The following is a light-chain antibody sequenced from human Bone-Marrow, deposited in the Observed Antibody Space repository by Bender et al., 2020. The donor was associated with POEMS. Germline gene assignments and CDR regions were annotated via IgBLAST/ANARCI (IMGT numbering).Light chain of an antibody. CDR1: SSDVGGYNY. CDR3: SSWDDSLSGWV. J-gene: IGLJ3*02. V-gene: IGLV2-8*01. Sequence: QSALTQPASASGSPGQSVTISCTGTSSDVGGYNYVSWYQQHPGKAPKLMIYEVTNRPSGVPARFSGSKSGTSASLAISDIQSEDEGDYYCSSWDDSLSGWVFGGGTKLTVL. CDR2: EVT.